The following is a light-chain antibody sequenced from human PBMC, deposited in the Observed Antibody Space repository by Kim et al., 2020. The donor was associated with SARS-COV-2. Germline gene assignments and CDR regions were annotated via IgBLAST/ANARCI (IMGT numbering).Light chain of an antibody. V-gene: IGLV2-14*03. Sequence: GQSITISCTGTSSDIGGYNYVSLYQQHPGKAPQLMIYAVTERPSGVSSRFSGSKSGNAASLTISGLQAEDEADYYCISFTSAATWVFGGGTQLTVL. CDR3: ISFTSAATWV. J-gene: IGLJ3*02. CDR2: AVT. CDR1: SSDIGGYNY.